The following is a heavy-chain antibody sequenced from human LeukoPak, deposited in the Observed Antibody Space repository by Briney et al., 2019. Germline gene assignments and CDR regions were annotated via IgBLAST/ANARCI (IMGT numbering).Heavy chain of an antibody. Sequence: GGSLRLSCAASGFTFSNYAMSWVRQAPGKGLEWVSTISGGGTPTYSADSVKGRFTISRDNSKNTLYLQMNSLRAEDTAVYYCARDLDDYNGLPPFFQHWGQGTLVTVSS. V-gene: IGHV3-23*01. D-gene: IGHD5-24*01. CDR2: ISGGGTPT. CDR3: ARDLDDYNGLPPFFQH. J-gene: IGHJ1*01. CDR1: GFTFSNYA.